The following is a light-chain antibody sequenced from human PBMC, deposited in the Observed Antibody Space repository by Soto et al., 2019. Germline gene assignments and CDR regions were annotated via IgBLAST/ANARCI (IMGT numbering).Light chain of an antibody. J-gene: IGLJ2*01. V-gene: IGLV2-14*01. Sequence: QSALTQPASVSGAPGQSITISCTGTSSDVGGYNYVSWYQQHPGKAPKLIIYAVSNRPSGVSNRFSASKSGNTASLTISEIQAEDEADYYCSSYTSSSTLGVFGGGTKVTVL. CDR2: AVS. CDR1: SSDVGGYNY. CDR3: SSYTSSSTLGV.